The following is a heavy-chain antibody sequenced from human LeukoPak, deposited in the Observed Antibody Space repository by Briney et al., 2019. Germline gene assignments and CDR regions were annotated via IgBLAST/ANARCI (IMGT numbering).Heavy chain of an antibody. CDR3: AREAPLYSGTAFDI. J-gene: IGHJ3*02. CDR1: GGSISSYY. D-gene: IGHD2-21*01. V-gene: IGHV4-59*12. Sequence: SETLSLTCTVSGGSISSYYWSWIRQPPGKGLEWIGYIYYSGSTNYNPSLSNRVTISIDTSKNQVFLRLSAVSAADTAVYYCAREAPLYSGTAFDIWGQGTLVTVSS. CDR2: IYYSGST.